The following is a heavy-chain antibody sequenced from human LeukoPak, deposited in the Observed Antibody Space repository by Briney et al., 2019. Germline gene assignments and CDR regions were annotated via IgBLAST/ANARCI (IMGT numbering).Heavy chain of an antibody. CDR2: INHSGTT. CDR1: GGSLSGYY. CDR3: ASLWFGDY. D-gene: IGHD3-10*01. V-gene: IGHV4-34*01. Sequence: SETLPLTCAVYGGSLSGYYWSWIRQPPGKGLEWIGEINHSGTTNYNPSLKSRVTISVDTSKNQFSLKLSSVTAADTAVYYCASLWFGDYWGQGTLVTVSS. J-gene: IGHJ4*02.